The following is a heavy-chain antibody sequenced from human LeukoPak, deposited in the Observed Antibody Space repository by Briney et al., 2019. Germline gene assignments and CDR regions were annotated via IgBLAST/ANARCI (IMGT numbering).Heavy chain of an antibody. V-gene: IGHV1-18*01. D-gene: IGHD3-22*01. Sequence: ASVKDSCKASGYTFTSYGITWVRQAPGQGLEWMGWISAFNGNTNYAQKFQGRVTLTTDTSTKIAYIEMRSLRSDETAVYYCARGYQTSYYDRSGYRTDFDYWGQGTLVTVSS. CDR1: GYTFTSYG. CDR2: ISAFNGNT. J-gene: IGHJ4*02. CDR3: ARGYQTSYYDRSGYRTDFDY.